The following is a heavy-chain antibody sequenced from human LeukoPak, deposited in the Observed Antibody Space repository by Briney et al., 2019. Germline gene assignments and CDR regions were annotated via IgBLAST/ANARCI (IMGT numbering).Heavy chain of an antibody. Sequence: SGGSLRLSCAASGFTFSSYGMRWVRQAPGKGLEWVAFIRYDGSNKYYADSVKGRFTISRDNSKNTLYLQMNSLRAEDTAVYYCAKDTTITFSPVLDYWGQGTLVTVSS. J-gene: IGHJ4*02. V-gene: IGHV3-30*02. D-gene: IGHD3-9*01. CDR2: IRYDGSNK. CDR3: AKDTTITFSPVLDY. CDR1: GFTFSSYG.